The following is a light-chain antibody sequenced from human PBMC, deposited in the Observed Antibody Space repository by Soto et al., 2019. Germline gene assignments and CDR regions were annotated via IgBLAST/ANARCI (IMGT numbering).Light chain of an antibody. Sequence: QSVLTQPPSVSGTPGQRVTISCSGSSSNIGHNAVNWYQQLPGTAPKLLIYTNSQRPSGVPDRFSGSKSGTSASLALSGLQSEDEADYHCAVWDDSLIGWVFGGGTKLTVL. CDR3: AVWDDSLIGWV. J-gene: IGLJ3*02. V-gene: IGLV1-44*01. CDR1: SSNIGHNA. CDR2: TNS.